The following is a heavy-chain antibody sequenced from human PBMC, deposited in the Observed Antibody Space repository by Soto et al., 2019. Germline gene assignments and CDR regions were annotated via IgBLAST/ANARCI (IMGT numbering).Heavy chain of an antibody. CDR2: ISDPGTST. CDR3: AKSLVTPSDAFDL. D-gene: IGHD2-21*02. CDR1: GFTFGNYA. Sequence: GESLKISCAASGFTFGNYAMNWVRQAPGKGLEWISSISDPGTSTYYANSVKGRFSMSRDNSKNTLFLQMNRPRADDTAVYFCAKSLVTPSDAFDLWGRGTLVTVS. V-gene: IGHV3-23*01. J-gene: IGHJ3*01.